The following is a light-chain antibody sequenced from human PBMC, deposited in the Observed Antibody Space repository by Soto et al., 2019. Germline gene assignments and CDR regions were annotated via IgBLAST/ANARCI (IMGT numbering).Light chain of an antibody. CDR1: QGVSND. CDR2: AAS. CDR3: QQSYRTPT. J-gene: IGKJ5*01. V-gene: IGKV1-12*01. Sequence: DIQMTQSPSSVPASIGDRVTITFRASQGVSNDLAWYQQRPGKAPELLIYAASRLRSGVPSRFSGSGSGTDYTLTISSLQPEDFATYYCQQSYRTPTFGQGTRLEIK.